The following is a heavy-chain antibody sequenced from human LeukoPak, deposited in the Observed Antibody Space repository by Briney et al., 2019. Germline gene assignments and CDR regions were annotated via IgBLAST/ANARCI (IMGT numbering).Heavy chain of an antibody. CDR2: AFHAGTT. CDR1: GSYISSGYY. J-gene: IGHJ3*02. CDR3: ARLPYDSIGYYAFDI. D-gene: IGHD3-22*01. V-gene: IGHV4-38-2*01. Sequence: SETLSLTCAVSGSYISSGYYWGWIRQPPGKGLEWIGNAFHAGTTNYNPSLKSRVTISVDSSKKYFSLKLRSMTAADTAVYFCARLPYDSIGYYAFDIWGQGTIVTVSS.